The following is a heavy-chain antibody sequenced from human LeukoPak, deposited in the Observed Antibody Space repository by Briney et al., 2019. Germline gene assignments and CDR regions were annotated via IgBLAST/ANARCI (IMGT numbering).Heavy chain of an antibody. D-gene: IGHD5-12*01. J-gene: IGHJ3*02. CDR3: ARYGEWLDAFDI. CDR1: GGSFSGYY. CDR2: INHSGST. V-gene: IGHV4-34*01. Sequence: SETLSLTCAVYGGSFSGYYWSWIRQPPGKGLEWIGEINHSGSTNYNPSLKSRVTISVDTSKNQFSLKLSSVTAADTAVYYCARYGEWLDAFDIWDQGTMVTVSS.